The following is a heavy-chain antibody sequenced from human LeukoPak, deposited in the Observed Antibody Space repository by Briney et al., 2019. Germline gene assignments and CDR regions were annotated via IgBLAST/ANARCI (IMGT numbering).Heavy chain of an antibody. CDR1: GFTFDSFA. D-gene: IGHD3-10*01. Sequence: QPGGSLRLSCAASGFTFDSFAMSWVRQPPGKGLEWVSVILGTGGRTYYADSVKGRFTISRDNSKNMLYLQMNGLRAEDTALYYCAKGLGTYYFGLPSDHWGQGTLVTVSS. V-gene: IGHV3-23*01. J-gene: IGHJ4*02. CDR3: AKGLGTYYFGLPSDH. CDR2: ILGTGGRT.